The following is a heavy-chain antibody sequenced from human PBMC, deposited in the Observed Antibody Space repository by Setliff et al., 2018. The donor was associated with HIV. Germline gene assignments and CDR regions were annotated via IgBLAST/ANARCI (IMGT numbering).Heavy chain of an antibody. Sequence: LSLTCSVSGGSFSGYYWSWIRQPPGKGPEWFGRIRPKGKSSTTEYDASVKGRFIMSRDDSKNSLYLQMNSLKTEDTAVYYCTRHVDSGTYMDVWGRGTTVTVSS. CDR1: GGSFSGYY. V-gene: IGHV3-72*01. CDR2: IRPKGKSSTT. CDR3: TRHVDSGTYMDV. J-gene: IGHJ6*03. D-gene: IGHD5-18*01.